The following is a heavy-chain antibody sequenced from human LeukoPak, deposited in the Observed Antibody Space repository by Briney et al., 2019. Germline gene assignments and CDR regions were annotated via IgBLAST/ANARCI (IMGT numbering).Heavy chain of an antibody. J-gene: IGHJ4*02. CDR1: GGSISSGGYY. Sequence: PSETLSLTCTVSGGSISSGGYYWSWIRQPPGKGLEWIGYIYHSGSTYYNPSLKSRVTISVDRSKNQFSLKLSSVTAADTAVYYCARQDRDPAVDYWGQGTLVTVSS. CDR2: IYHSGST. V-gene: IGHV4-30-2*01. CDR3: ARQDRDPAVDY. D-gene: IGHD1-14*01.